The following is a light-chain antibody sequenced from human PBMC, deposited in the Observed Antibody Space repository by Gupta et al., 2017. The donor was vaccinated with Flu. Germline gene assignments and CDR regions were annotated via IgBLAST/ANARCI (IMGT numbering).Light chain of an antibody. CDR3: NSRDRSGNHQGV. CDR1: SIRGYY. V-gene: IGLV3-19*01. CDR2: GNN. Sequence: SSELTPDPAVSVALGQTVRITCHGDSIRGYYASWYLQKPEQAPVLVIYGNNNRPSRTPDRFSRSSSGKTASLTITGAQAEDDADYCGNSRDRSGNHQGVFGGGTKLTVL. J-gene: IGLJ2*01.